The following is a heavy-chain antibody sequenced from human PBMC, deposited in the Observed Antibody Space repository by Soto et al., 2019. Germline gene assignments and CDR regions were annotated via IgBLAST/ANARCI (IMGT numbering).Heavy chain of an antibody. J-gene: IGHJ4*02. CDR3: TYRRYQLLF. CDR1: GFSLSTSGVG. Sequence: QITLKESGPTLVNPTQTLTLTCTFSGFSLSTSGVGVGWIRQPPGKALEWLALVYWDDEKRYSPSLKSRLTITKDTSKNQVVLLMTNMDPVDTATYYCTYRRYQLLFWGQGSLVTVSS. V-gene: IGHV2-5*02. D-gene: IGHD2-2*01. CDR2: VYWDDEK.